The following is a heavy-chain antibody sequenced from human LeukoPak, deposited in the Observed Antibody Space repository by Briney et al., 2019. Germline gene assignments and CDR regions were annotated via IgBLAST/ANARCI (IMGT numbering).Heavy chain of an antibody. V-gene: IGHV3-64*01. CDR2: ISSNGGST. CDR1: GFTFSSYG. J-gene: IGHJ4*02. D-gene: IGHD3-3*01. Sequence: GGSLRLSCAASGFTFSSYGMHWVRQAPGKGLEYVSAISSNGGSTYYANSVKGRFTISRDNSKNTLYLQMGSLRAEDMAVYYCARDHGEEWLFDYWGQGTLVTVSS. CDR3: ARDHGEEWLFDY.